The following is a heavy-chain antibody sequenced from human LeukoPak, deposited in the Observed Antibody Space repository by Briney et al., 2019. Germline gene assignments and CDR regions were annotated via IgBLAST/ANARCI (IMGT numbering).Heavy chain of an antibody. D-gene: IGHD4-23*01. CDR1: GFTFSSYW. V-gene: IGHV3-30*03. CDR3: ARDLSNYGGNLDAFDI. Sequence: GGSLRLSCVASGFTFSSYWMTWVRQAPGKGLEWVAVISYDGSNKYYADSVKGRFTISRDNSKNTLYLQMNSLRAEDTAVYYCARDLSNYGGNLDAFDIWGQGTMVTVSS. J-gene: IGHJ3*02. CDR2: ISYDGSNK.